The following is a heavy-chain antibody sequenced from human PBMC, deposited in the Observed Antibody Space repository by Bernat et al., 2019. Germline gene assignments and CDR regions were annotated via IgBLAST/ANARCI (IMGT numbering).Heavy chain of an antibody. Sequence: QVQLQESGPGLVKPSETLSPTCTVSGGSISSYYWSWIRQPPGKGLEWIGYIYYSGATNCNPSLKSRVTISIDTSKNQFSLKLSSVTAADSAVYYCARAPKSSSAYYYYGMDVWGQGTSVTVSS. V-gene: IGHV4-59*01. D-gene: IGHD6-19*01. CDR1: GGSISSYY. CDR3: ARAPKSSSAYYYYGMDV. CDR2: IYYSGAT. J-gene: IGHJ6*02.